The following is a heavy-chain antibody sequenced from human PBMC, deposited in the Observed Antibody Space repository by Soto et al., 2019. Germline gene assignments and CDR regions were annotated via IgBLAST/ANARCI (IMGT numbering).Heavy chain of an antibody. J-gene: IGHJ6*02. CDR3: ARDVGSYMGRGYYYGMDV. D-gene: IGHD1-26*01. Sequence: EVQLLESGGGLVQPGGSLRLSCAASGFTFSSYAMSWVRQAPGKGLEWVSAISGSGGSTYYADSVKGRFTISRDNAKNSLYLQMNSLRDEDTAVYYCARDVGSYMGRGYYYGMDVWGQGTTVTVSS. CDR1: GFTFSSYA. V-gene: IGHV3-23*01. CDR2: ISGSGGST.